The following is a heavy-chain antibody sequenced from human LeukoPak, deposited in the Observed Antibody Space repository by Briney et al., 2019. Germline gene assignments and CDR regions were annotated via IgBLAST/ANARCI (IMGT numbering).Heavy chain of an antibody. CDR1: GFTFSRFT. V-gene: IGHV3-21*01. J-gene: IGHJ5*02. Sequence: PGGSLRLSCAASGFTFSRFTMNWVRQAPGKGLEWVSSITSSSSYIYYADSVKGRFSISRDNAKNSLYLQMNTLRAEDTAVYYCATLHVPAATFFDPWGQGTLVTVSS. D-gene: IGHD2-2*01. CDR2: ITSSSSYI. CDR3: ATLHVPAATFFDP.